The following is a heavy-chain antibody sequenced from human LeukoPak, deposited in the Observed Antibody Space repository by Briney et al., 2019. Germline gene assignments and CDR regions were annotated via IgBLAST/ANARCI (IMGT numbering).Heavy chain of an antibody. Sequence: PGGSLGLSCAASGFTFIKYTMGWVRQAPGKGLEWVSAISGSGATTTYADSVKGRFTISRENSKNTLYLQMNSLRTEDTAIYFCAKGHPYGDYIFDYWGQGTLVTVSS. CDR2: ISGSGATT. CDR3: AKGHPYGDYIFDY. CDR1: GFTFIKYT. D-gene: IGHD4-17*01. V-gene: IGHV3-23*01. J-gene: IGHJ4*02.